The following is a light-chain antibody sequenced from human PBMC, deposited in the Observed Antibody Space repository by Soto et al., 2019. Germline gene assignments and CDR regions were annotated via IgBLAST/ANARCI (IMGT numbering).Light chain of an antibody. CDR2: QDR. CDR3: QAWDSNTAV. V-gene: IGLV3-1*01. J-gene: IGLJ2*01. Sequence: SYELTQAPSLSVSPGQTASITCSGDKLGDRYACWYQQKPGQSPVLVIYQDRKRPSGIPERVSGSNSGNTATLTISGTQAMDEADYYCQAWDSNTAVFGGGTKLTVL. CDR1: KLGDRY.